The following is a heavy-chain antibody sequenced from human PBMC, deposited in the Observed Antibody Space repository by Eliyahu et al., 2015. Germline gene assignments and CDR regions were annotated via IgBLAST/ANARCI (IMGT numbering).Heavy chain of an antibody. V-gene: IGHV1-18*01. CDR3: ATYYDSSGYFTFDY. CDR1: GYTFTSYG. Sequence: QVQLVQSGAXVKKPGASXKXSCKXSGYTFTSYGISWVRQAPGQGLEWMGWTSAYNGNTNYAQKLQGRVTMTTDTSTSTAYMELRSLRSDDTAVYYCATYYDSSGYFTFDYWGQGTLVTVSS. D-gene: IGHD3-22*01. CDR2: TSAYNGNT. J-gene: IGHJ4*02.